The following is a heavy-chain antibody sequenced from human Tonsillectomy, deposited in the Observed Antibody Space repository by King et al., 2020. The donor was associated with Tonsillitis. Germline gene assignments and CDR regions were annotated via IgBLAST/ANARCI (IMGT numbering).Heavy chain of an antibody. D-gene: IGHD3-10*01. CDR3: AKDPTYYKTTYYFDY. CDR1: GFTFSSYA. CDR2: ISGGGGST. Sequence: VQLLESGGGLVQPGGSLRVSCAASGFTFSSYAMSWVRQAPGKGLEWGSLISGGGGSTYYADSVKGRFTISRDNSKNTLYLQMNSLRVEDTAVYYCAKDPTYYKTTYYFDYWGQGTLVTVSS. V-gene: IGHV3-23*01. J-gene: IGHJ4*02.